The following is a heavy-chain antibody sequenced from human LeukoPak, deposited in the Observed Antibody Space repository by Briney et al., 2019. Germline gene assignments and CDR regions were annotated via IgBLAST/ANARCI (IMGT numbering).Heavy chain of an antibody. Sequence: GASVKVSCKASGYTFTNYYIHWVRQAPGQGLEWMGLINPGGDNTNYAQSFQGRVTMTRDTSASTVYMELSSLRSEDTAIYYCARIRDGYNDAYDIWGQGTVVTVPS. J-gene: IGHJ3*02. CDR1: GYTFTNYY. D-gene: IGHD5-24*01. V-gene: IGHV1-46*01. CDR2: INPGGDNT. CDR3: ARIRDGYNDAYDI.